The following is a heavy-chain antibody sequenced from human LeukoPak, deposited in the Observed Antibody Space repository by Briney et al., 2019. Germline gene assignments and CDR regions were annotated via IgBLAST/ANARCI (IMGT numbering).Heavy chain of an antibody. CDR3: ARGPYSYDSSGAFDI. CDR2: IYYSGST. J-gene: IGHJ3*02. D-gene: IGHD3-22*01. Sequence: SETLSLTCTVSGGSISSYYWSWIRQPPGKGLEWIGYIYYSGSTNYDPSLKSRVTISVDTSKNQFSLKLSSVTAADTAVYFCARGPYSYDSSGAFDIWGQGTMVTVSS. CDR1: GGSISSYY. V-gene: IGHV4-59*08.